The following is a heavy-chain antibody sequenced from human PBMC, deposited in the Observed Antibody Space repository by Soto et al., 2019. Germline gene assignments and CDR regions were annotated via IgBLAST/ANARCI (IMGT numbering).Heavy chain of an antibody. CDR1: GTTFKNYW. CDR2: INSDGSNT. J-gene: IGHJ6*02. D-gene: IGHD6-6*01. Sequence: GGSLRLSCEASGTTFKNYWMPWVRQAPGKGLVWVSRINSDGSNTRYADSVQGRFTISRDNANNTLFLQMNSLKVADTAVYFCARRCKRPNGYGMDVWGQGTTVTVSS. V-gene: IGHV3-74*01. CDR3: ARRCKRPNGYGMDV.